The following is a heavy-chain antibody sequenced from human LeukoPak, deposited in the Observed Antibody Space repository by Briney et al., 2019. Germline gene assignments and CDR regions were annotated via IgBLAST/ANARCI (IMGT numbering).Heavy chain of an antibody. CDR1: GFTFSSYS. CDR3: ARAISGSYKGADY. Sequence: GGPLRLSCAASGFTFSSYSMNWVRQAPGKGLEWVSYISSSGNAIYCADSLKGRFTISRDNAKNSLYPQMNSLRAEDTAVYYCARAISGSYKGADYWGQGTLVTVSS. CDR2: ISSSGNAI. J-gene: IGHJ4*02. V-gene: IGHV3-48*04. D-gene: IGHD1-26*01.